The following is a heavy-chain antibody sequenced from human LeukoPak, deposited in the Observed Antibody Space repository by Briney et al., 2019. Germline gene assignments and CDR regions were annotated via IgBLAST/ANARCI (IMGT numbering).Heavy chain of an antibody. CDR3: ARDYGSGRRGYFDY. J-gene: IGHJ4*02. V-gene: IGHV3-30-3*01. CDR2: ISYDGSNK. D-gene: IGHD3-10*01. CDR1: GFTFSSYA. Sequence: GRSLRLSCAASGFTFSSYAMHWVRQAPGKGLEWVAVISYDGSNKYYADSVKGRFTISRDNSKNTLYLQMNSLRAEDTAVYYCARDYGSGRRGYFDYWGQGTLVTVSS.